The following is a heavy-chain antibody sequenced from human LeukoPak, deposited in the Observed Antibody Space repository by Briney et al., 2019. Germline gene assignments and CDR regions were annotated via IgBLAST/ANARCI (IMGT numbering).Heavy chain of an antibody. CDR2: ISYDGSNK. V-gene: IGHV3-30*18. CDR3: AKVLAY. CDR1: GFTFSSYG. Sequence: GGSLRLSCAASGFTFSSYGMHWVRQAPGKGLEWVAVISYDGSNKYYADSVKGRFTISRDNSKNTLYLQMNSLRAEDTAVYYCAKVLAYWGQGTLVTVSS. J-gene: IGHJ4*02.